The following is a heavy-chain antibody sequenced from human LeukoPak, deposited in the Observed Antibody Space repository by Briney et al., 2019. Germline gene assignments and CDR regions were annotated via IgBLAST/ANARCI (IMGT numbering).Heavy chain of an antibody. Sequence: SVKVSCKASGGTFSSYAISWVRQAPGQGLEWMGGIIPIFGTANYAQKFQGRVTITTDESTSTAYMELSSLRSEDTAVYYCARSHPEHDFWSGYYFDYWGQGSLVTVSS. V-gene: IGHV1-69*05. CDR3: ARSHPEHDFWSGYYFDY. D-gene: IGHD3-3*01. CDR2: IIPIFGTA. J-gene: IGHJ4*02. CDR1: GGTFSSYA.